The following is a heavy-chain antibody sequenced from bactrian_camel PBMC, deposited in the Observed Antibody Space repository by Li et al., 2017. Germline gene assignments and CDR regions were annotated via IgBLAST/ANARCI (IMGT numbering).Heavy chain of an antibody. CDR2: IRRDDLT. D-gene: IGHD4*01. Sequence: HVQLVESGGGSVQTGGSLRLSGAPSGLSVSDFSMAWFRQSPGKEREAVAAIRRDDLTAYTDSVEGRFTISKDNAGNSLFLQMSNLKPEDTAMYYCAAAQSSPYDCYSRLRSSADFGYWGQGTQVTVS. J-gene: IGHJ6*01. CDR1: GLSVSDFS. V-gene: IGHV3S55*01. CDR3: AAAQSSPYDCYSRLRSSADFGY.